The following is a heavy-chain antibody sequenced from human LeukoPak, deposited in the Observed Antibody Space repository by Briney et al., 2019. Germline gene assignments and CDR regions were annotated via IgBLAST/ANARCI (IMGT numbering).Heavy chain of an antibody. Sequence: SETLSLTCAVYGGSFSNYYWSWIRQPPGKGLEWIGYIYYSGSTNYNPSLKSRVTISVDTSKNQFSLKLSSVTAADTAVYYCARGRPYFDYWGQGTLVTVSS. CDR1: GGSFSNYY. CDR2: IYYSGST. CDR3: ARGRPYFDY. J-gene: IGHJ4*02. V-gene: IGHV4-59*01.